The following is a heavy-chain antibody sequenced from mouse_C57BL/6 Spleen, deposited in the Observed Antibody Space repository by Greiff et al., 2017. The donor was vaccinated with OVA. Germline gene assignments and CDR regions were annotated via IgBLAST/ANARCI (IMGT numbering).Heavy chain of an antibody. Sequence: EVKLMESGGGLVKPGGSLKLSCAASGFTFSDYGMHWVRQAPEKGLEWVAYISSGSSTIYYADTVKGRFTISRDNAKNTLFLQMTSLRSEDTAMYYCARVTGSDFDYWGQGTTLTVSS. CDR3: ARVTGSDFDY. J-gene: IGHJ2*01. D-gene: IGHD4-1*01. V-gene: IGHV5-17*01. CDR2: ISSGSSTI. CDR1: GFTFSDYG.